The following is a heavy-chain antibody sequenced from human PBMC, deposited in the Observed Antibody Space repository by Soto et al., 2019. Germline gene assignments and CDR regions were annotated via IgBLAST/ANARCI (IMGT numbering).Heavy chain of an antibody. D-gene: IGHD6-19*01. Sequence: SVKVSCKASGGTFSSYAISWVRQAPAQERAWVGGIILFFGTANYAQNIQGRVTITADKSTSTAYMELSSLRSEDTAVYYCASGSIAVAGQIYYYYGMDVWGQGTTVTVSS. CDR3: ASGSIAVAGQIYYYYGMDV. CDR2: IILFFGTA. V-gene: IGHV1-69*06. CDR1: GGTFSSYA. J-gene: IGHJ6*02.